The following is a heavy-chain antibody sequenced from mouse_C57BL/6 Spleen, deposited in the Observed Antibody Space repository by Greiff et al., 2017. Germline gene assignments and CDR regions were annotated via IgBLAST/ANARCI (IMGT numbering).Heavy chain of an antibody. J-gene: IGHJ4*01. CDR2: IDPEDGET. CDR1: GFNIKDYY. V-gene: IGHV14-2*01. D-gene: IGHD2-2*01. Sequence: EVKLVESGAELVKPGASVKLSCTASGFNIKDYYMHWVKQRTEQGLEWIGRIDPEDGETKYAPKFQGKATLTADTSSNTAYLQLSSLTSEDTAVYYCAACDYGYDAYCVYAMDYWGQGTSVTVSS. CDR3: AACDYGYDAYCVYAMDY.